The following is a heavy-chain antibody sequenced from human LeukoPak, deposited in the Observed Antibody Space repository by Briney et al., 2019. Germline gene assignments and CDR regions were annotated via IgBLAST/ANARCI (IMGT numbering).Heavy chain of an antibody. CDR2: IWYDGSNK. CDR1: GFTSSNYG. J-gene: IGHJ4*02. V-gene: IGHV3-33*01. Sequence: GGSLRLSCAASGFTSSNYGMHWVRQAPGKGLEWVAVIWYDGSNKYYADSVKGRFTISRDNSKNTLYLQMNSLRAEDTAVYYCARDRQLVYFDYWGQGTLVTVSS. D-gene: IGHD6-13*01. CDR3: ARDRQLVYFDY.